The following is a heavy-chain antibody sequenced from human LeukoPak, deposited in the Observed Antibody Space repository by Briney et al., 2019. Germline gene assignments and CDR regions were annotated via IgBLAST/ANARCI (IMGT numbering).Heavy chain of an antibody. Sequence: ASVKVSCKASGFTFTSSAMQWVRQARGQRLEWIGWIVVGSGNTKYAQKFQERVTITRDMSKSTAYMELSSLRSEDTAVYYCAAVYSSGWYGGAFDYWGQGTLVTVSS. J-gene: IGHJ4*02. CDR3: AAVYSSGWYGGAFDY. CDR2: IVVGSGNT. V-gene: IGHV1-58*02. D-gene: IGHD6-19*01. CDR1: GFTFTSSA.